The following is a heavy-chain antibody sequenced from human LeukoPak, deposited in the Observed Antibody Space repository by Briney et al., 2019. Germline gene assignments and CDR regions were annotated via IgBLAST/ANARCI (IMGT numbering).Heavy chain of an antibody. V-gene: IGHV4-59*02. CDR2: IYYSGST. CDR1: GFTVSSNY. J-gene: IGHJ4*02. D-gene: IGHD3-3*01. Sequence: PGGSLRLSCAASGFTVSSNYMSWVRQPPGKGLEWIGYIYYSGSTNYNPSLKSRVTISVDTSKNQFSLKLSSVTAADTAVYYCARNGYYDFWSGPISPFDYWGQGTLVTVSS. CDR3: ARNGYYDFWSGPISPFDY.